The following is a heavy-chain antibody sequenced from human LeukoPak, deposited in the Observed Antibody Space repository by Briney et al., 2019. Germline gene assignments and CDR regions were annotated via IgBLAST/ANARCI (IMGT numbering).Heavy chain of an antibody. CDR3: AKDRRLWFGQLLIDS. J-gene: IGHJ4*02. Sequence: GGSLRLSCTASGFTFSNYAMAWVRQAPGKGLEWLSVISSSGDAIYYADNAKGRFTLSRDNSKNTVSLQMNNLRVDDTATYYCAKDRRLWFGQLLIDSWGQGALVAVSS. CDR2: ISSSGDAI. V-gene: IGHV3-23*01. D-gene: IGHD3-10*01. CDR1: GFTFSNYA.